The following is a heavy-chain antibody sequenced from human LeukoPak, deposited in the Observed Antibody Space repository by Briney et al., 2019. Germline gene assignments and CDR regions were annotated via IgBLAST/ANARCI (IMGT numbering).Heavy chain of an antibody. Sequence: PSETLSLTCAVYGGSFSGYYWSWIRQPPGKGLEWIGEINHSGSTNYNQPLKSRVTISVDTSKNQFSLKLSSVTAADTAVYYCARGPRIYCSSTSCQWRRVLYFDYWGQGTLVTVSS. V-gene: IGHV4-34*01. J-gene: IGHJ4*02. CDR2: INHSGST. D-gene: IGHD2-2*01. CDR3: ARGPRIYCSSTSCQWRRVLYFDY. CDR1: GGSFSGYY.